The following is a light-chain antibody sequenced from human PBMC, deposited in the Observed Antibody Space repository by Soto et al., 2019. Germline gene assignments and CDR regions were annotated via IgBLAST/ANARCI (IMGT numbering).Light chain of an antibody. J-gene: IGLJ2*01. Sequence: QSALTQPLSASLPPAQSVTISCTGGSADVCAYAYVSCYQQHPGKDHKLIIYEVSKRPSGVPDRFSGSKSGNMASLTVSGLQAEDEAEYYCSSYAGSNNVVFGGGTQLTVL. V-gene: IGLV2-8*01. CDR1: SADVCAYAY. CDR3: SSYAGSNNVV. CDR2: EVS.